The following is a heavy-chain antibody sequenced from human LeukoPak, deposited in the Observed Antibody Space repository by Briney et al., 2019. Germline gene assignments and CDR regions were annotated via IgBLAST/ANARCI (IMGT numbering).Heavy chain of an antibody. CDR1: GFTFGDYA. D-gene: IGHD3-22*01. V-gene: IGHV3-49*03. Sequence: GGSLRLSCTTSGFTFGDYAMNWFRQAPGKGLEWVGFIRSKAYGGITEYAASVKGRFTISRDDSKSIAYLQMNSLKTEDTAVYYCSGYNWFDPWGQGTLVTVSS. CDR3: SGYNWFDP. CDR2: IRSKAYGGIT. J-gene: IGHJ5*02.